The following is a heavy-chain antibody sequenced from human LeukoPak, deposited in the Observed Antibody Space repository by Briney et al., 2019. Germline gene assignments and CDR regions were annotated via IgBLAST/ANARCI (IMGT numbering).Heavy chain of an antibody. CDR2: IYTSGST. Sequence: SETLSLTCTVSGGSISSGSYYWSWIRQPAGKGLEWIGRIYTSGSTNYNPSLKSRVTISVDTSKNQFSLKLSSVTAADTAVYYCARDHPDVAVAATGDAFDIWGQGTMVTVSS. D-gene: IGHD6-19*01. CDR1: GGSISSGSYY. V-gene: IGHV4-61*02. CDR3: ARDHPDVAVAATGDAFDI. J-gene: IGHJ3*02.